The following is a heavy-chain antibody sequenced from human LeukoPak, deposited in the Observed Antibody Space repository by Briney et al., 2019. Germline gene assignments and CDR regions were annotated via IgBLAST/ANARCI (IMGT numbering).Heavy chain of an antibody. V-gene: IGHV4-59*01. J-gene: IGHJ4*02. Sequence: SETLSLTCTVSGVSISSYYWSWIRQPPGKGLEWVGYIYYSGSTNYNPSLKSRVTISVDTSKNQFSLKLSSVTAADTAVYYCARDLGPYYYGSGSYFDYWGQGTLVTVSA. CDR2: IYYSGST. CDR1: GVSISSYY. CDR3: ARDLGPYYYGSGSYFDY. D-gene: IGHD3-10*01.